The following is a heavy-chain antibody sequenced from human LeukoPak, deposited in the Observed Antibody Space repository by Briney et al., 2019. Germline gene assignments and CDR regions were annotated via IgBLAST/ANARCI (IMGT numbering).Heavy chain of an antibody. V-gene: IGHV4-59*01. J-gene: IGHJ4*02. CDR1: GGSISSYY. CDR3: ARVSLEDGDANFGY. D-gene: IGHD4-17*01. Sequence: SETLSLTCTVSGGSISSYYWSWIRQPPGKGLEWIGYIYYSRSTNYNPSLKSRVTISVDTSKNQFSLKLSSVTAADTAVYYCARVSLEDGDANFGYWGQGTLVTVSS. CDR2: IYYSRST.